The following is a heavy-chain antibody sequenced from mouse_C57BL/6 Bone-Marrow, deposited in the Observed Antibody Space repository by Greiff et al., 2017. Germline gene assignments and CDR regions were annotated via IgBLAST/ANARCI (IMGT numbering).Heavy chain of an antibody. D-gene: IGHD2-1*01. CDR2: IRLKSDNYAT. Sequence: DVKLVESGGGLVQPGGSMKLSCVASGFTFSNYWMNWVRQSPEKGLEWVAQIRLKSDNYATHYAESVKGRFTISRDDSKSSVYLQMNNLRAEDTGMYYCTGALLWYLDYWGQGTTLTVSS. CDR3: TGALLWYLDY. V-gene: IGHV6-3*01. CDR1: GFTFSNYW. J-gene: IGHJ2*01.